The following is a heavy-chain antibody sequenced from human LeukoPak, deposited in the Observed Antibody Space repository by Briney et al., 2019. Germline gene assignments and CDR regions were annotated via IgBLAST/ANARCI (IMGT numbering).Heavy chain of an antibody. CDR2: INEDGSET. J-gene: IGHJ4*02. CDR3: ARAASTGTVDY. V-gene: IGHV3-7*01. CDR1: RFTFGIYW. Sequence: GGSLRLSCAASRFTFGIYWMSWVRQAPGKALEWVANINEDGSETYYVDSVEGRFTISRDNTKNSLYLQMNSLRAEDTALYYCARAASTGTVDYWGQGTLVTVSS. D-gene: IGHD6-13*01.